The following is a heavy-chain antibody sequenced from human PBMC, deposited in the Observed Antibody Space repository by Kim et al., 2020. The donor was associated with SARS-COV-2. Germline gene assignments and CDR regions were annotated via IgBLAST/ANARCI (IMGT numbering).Heavy chain of an antibody. CDR1: GGSFSGYY. CDR2: INHSGST. CDR3: ARWGYMGGMDV. J-gene: IGHJ6*02. Sequence: SETLSLTCAVYGGSFSGYYWSLIRQPPGKGLEWIGEINHSGSTNYNPSLKSRVTISVDTSKNQFSLKLSSVTAADTAVYYCARWGYMGGMDVWGQGTTVTVSS. D-gene: IGHD3-16*02. V-gene: IGHV4-34*01.